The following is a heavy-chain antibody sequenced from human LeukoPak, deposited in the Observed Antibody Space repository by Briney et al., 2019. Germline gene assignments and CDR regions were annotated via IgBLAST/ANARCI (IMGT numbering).Heavy chain of an antibody. V-gene: IGHV4-59*01. D-gene: IGHD3-10*01. J-gene: IGHJ4*02. CDR1: GGSISSYY. CDR2: IYYSGST. Sequence: SETLSLTCTVSGGSISSYYWSWIRQPPGKGLEWIGYIYYSGSTNYNPSLKSRVTISVDTSKNQFSLKLSSVIAADTAVYYCARDRGGHYFDYWGQGTLVTVSS. CDR3: ARDRGGHYFDY.